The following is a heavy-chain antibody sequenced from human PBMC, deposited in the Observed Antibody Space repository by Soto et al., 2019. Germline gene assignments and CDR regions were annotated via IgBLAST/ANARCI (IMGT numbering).Heavy chain of an antibody. D-gene: IGHD1-20*01. CDR1: DDTISSDHW. V-gene: IGHV4-4*02. CDR2: VVHNGNT. Sequence: HVQLQESGPGLVKASETLSLTCAVADDTISSDHWWSWVRQPPGKGLEWIGEVVHNGNTNYNPCLMSRVNISIDTSKNQFSLRLNSITAADTAIYYCATNGAYNIDYWGPGTLVTVSS. J-gene: IGHJ4*02. CDR3: ATNGAYNIDY.